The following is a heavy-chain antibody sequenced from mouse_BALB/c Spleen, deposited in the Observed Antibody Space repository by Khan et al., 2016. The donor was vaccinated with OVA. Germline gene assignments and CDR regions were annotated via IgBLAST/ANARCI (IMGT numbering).Heavy chain of an antibody. J-gene: IGHJ2*01. CDR2: ILPGNGNT. Sequence: QVQLQQSGAELMKPGASVKISCKATGYAFRSYWIEWVKQRTGNGLEWVGEILPGNGNTKYTEKFEGKATFTEDTSSNTAYLQLNSLTSEDSAVYYCARPYYADYWGQGTTLTVSS. V-gene: IGHV1-9*01. D-gene: IGHD2-10*01. CDR3: ARPYYADY. CDR1: GYAFRSYW.